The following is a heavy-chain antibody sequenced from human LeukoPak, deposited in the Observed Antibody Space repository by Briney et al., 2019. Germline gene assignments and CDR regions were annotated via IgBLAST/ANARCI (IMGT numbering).Heavy chain of an antibody. V-gene: IGHV3-23*01. Sequence: GGSLRLSCAASGFTFSSYAMSWVRQAPGKGLEWVSAISGSGGSTYYADSVKGRFTISRDNSKNTLYLQMNSLRVEDTAVYYCARFRLARPARPFDYWGQGTLVTVSS. CDR1: GFTFSSYA. J-gene: IGHJ4*02. CDR2: ISGSGGST. D-gene: IGHD3-16*01. CDR3: ARFRLARPARPFDY.